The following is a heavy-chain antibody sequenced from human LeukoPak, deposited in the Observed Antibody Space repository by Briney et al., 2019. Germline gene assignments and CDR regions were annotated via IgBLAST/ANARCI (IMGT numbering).Heavy chain of an antibody. CDR3: ARRGSMSSHAFDI. CDR1: GFSFSDSY. CDR2: IKSSDTST. J-gene: IGHJ3*02. V-gene: IGHV3-11*01. D-gene: IGHD3-16*01. Sequence: GGSLRLSCAASGFSFSDSYMSWIRQAPGQGLEWLSYIKSSDTSTFYADSVKGRFTVSRDNAKNSLYLQMNSLRAEDTAVYYCARRGSMSSHAFDIWGQGTVVTVSS.